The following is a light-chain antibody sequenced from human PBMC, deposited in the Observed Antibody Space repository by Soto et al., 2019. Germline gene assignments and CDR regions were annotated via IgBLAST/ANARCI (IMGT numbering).Light chain of an antibody. CDR1: ESISRDY. CDR2: GAS. V-gene: IGKV3-20*01. CDR3: QQYGGVPYT. Sequence: EIVLTQSPAPLSLSPGQRATLSCRASESISRDYLAWYQQRLGQAPRLLIYGASSGATGIPDRFSGSGSGTDFTLTISRLEPEDFAIYYCQQYGGVPYTFGQGTKLEIK. J-gene: IGKJ2*01.